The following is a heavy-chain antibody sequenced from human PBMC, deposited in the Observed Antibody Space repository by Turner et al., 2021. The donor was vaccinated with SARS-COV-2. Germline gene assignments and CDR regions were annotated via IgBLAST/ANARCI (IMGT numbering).Heavy chain of an antibody. Sequence: QVQLVQSGAEVKKPGSSVKVSCKASGGTFSSYAFTWVRQAPGQGLEWMGGIIPIFGTTNYAQKFQGRVTITADESTSTAYMELSSLRSEDTAVYYCARVPSPPYSSGWYYFDYWGQGTLVTVSS. CDR1: GGTFSSYA. V-gene: IGHV1-69*01. CDR3: ARVPSPPYSSGWYYFDY. J-gene: IGHJ4*02. D-gene: IGHD6-19*01. CDR2: IIPIFGTT.